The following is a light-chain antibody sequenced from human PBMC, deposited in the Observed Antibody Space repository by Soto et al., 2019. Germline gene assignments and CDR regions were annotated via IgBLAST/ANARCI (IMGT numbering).Light chain of an antibody. CDR1: SRDVGGYNL. V-gene: IGLV2-14*03. CDR2: DVT. J-gene: IGLJ2*01. CDR3: SSYTPRPSPSLV. Sequence: QSALTQPASVTGSPGQSITISCTGTSRDVGGYNLVSWYQQHPGKAPRLIIYDVTNRPSGVSNRFSGSKSGNTASLTISGLQAEDEGDYYCSSYTPRPSPSLVFGGGTKVTVL.